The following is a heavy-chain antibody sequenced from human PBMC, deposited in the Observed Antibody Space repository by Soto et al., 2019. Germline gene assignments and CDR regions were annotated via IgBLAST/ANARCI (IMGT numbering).Heavy chain of an antibody. V-gene: IGHV1-18*01. CDR3: AREGEYSSSPTLVGVVARDYYYYMDV. Sequence: ASVKVSCKASGYTFTSYGISWVRQAPGQGLEWMGWISAYNGNTNYAQKLQGRVTMTTDTSTSTAYMELRSLRSDDTAVYYCAREGEYSSSPTLVGVVARDYYYYMDVWGKGTTVTVSS. D-gene: IGHD6-6*01. CDR1: GYTFTSYG. CDR2: ISAYNGNT. J-gene: IGHJ6*03.